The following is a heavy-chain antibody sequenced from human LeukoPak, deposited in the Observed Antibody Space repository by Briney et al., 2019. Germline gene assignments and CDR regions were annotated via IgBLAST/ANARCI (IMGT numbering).Heavy chain of an antibody. CDR2: ISDNGGTT. CDR3: ARAAIAVAGRDYYYGMDV. Sequence: GGSLRLSCAASGFTFSSYALSWVRQAPGKGLEWVSAISDNGGTTFYADSVKGRFTITRDNSKNTLYVQMNSLRGGDTAVYYCARAAIAVAGRDYYYGMDVWGQGTTVTVSS. V-gene: IGHV3-23*01. J-gene: IGHJ6*02. D-gene: IGHD6-19*01. CDR1: GFTFSSYA.